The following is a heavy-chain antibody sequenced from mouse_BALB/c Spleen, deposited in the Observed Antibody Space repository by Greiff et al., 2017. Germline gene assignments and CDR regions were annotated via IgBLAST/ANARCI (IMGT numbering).Heavy chain of an antibody. D-gene: IGHD4-1*01. CDR2: ISNLAYSI. CDR1: GFTFSDYG. CDR3: ARERELGRGYFDY. J-gene: IGHJ2*01. Sequence: EVQGVESGGGLVQPGGSRKLSCAASGFTFSDYGMAWVRQAPGKGPEWVAFISNLAYSIYYADNVTGRFTISRGNAKNTLYLEMSSLRSEDTAMYYCARERELGRGYFDYWGEGTTLTVSS. V-gene: IGHV5-15*02.